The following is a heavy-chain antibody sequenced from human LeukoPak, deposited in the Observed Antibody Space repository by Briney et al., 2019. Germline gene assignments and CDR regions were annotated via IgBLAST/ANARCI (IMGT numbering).Heavy chain of an antibody. CDR1: GGTFSSYT. CDR2: IIPILGIA. CDR3: ARAREYDFWSGYYTEGVYFDY. J-gene: IGHJ4*02. V-gene: IGHV1-69*02. Sequence: SVKVSCKASGGTFSSYTISWVRQAPGQGLEWMGRIIPILGIANYAQKFQGRVTITADKSTSTAYMELSSLRSEDTAVYYCARAREYDFWSGYYTEGVYFDYWGQGTLVTVSS. D-gene: IGHD3-3*01.